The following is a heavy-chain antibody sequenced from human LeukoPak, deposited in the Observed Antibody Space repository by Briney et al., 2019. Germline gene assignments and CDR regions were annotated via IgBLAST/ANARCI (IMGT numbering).Heavy chain of an antibody. CDR2: ISSSGSTI. D-gene: IGHD3-22*01. J-gene: IGHJ4*02. Sequence: GGSLRLSCAASGFTFSDYYMSWIRQAPGKGLEWVSYISSSGSTIYYADSVKGRFTISRDNAKNSLYLQMNSLRAEDTAVYYCAKDRRLYYDSSGYTLEWGQGTLVTVSS. V-gene: IGHV3-11*04. CDR3: AKDRRLYYDSSGYTLE. CDR1: GFTFSDYY.